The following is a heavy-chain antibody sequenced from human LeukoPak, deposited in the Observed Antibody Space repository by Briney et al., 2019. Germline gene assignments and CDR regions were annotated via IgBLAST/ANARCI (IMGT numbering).Heavy chain of an antibody. CDR1: GYTFTSYG. D-gene: IGHD4-17*01. Sequence: SVKVSCKASGYTFTSYGISWVRQAPGQGLEWMGGIIPIFGTANYAQKFQGRVTITADESTSTAYMELSSLRSEDTAVYYCARDPGDYGDYLLDYWGQGTLVTVSS. J-gene: IGHJ4*02. V-gene: IGHV1-69*13. CDR2: IIPIFGTA. CDR3: ARDPGDYGDYLLDY.